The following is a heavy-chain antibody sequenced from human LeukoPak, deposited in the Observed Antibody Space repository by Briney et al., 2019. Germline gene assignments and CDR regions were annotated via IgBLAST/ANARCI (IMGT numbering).Heavy chain of an antibody. J-gene: IGHJ5*02. CDR2: MNPGGGST. D-gene: IGHD1-26*01. CDR1: GYTFTNYY. V-gene: IGHV1-46*01. Sequence: ASAKVSCKASGYTFTNYYMHWVRQTPGQGLEWMAIMNPGGGSTTYAQKLQGRATMTRDTSADTSTTTVYMELNSLRSEDTAVYYCAKSLGGREFDPWGQGTLVTVSS. CDR3: AKSLGGREFDP.